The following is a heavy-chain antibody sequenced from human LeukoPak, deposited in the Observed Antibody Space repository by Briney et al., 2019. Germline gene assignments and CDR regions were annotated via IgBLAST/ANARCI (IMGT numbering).Heavy chain of an antibody. CDR1: GFTFSSYA. CDR2: ISGSGGST. D-gene: IGHD5-12*01. J-gene: IGHJ4*02. Sequence: AGGSLRLSCAASGFTFSSYAMSWVRQAPGKGLEWVSAISGSGGSTYYADSVKGRFTISRDNSKNTLYPQMNSLRAEDTAVYYCAKQRGLRLNTEFDYWGQGTLVTVSS. CDR3: AKQRGLRLNTEFDY. V-gene: IGHV3-23*01.